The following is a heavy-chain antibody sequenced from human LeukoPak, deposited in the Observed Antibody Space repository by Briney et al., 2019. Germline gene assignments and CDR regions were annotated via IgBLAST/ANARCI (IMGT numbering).Heavy chain of an antibody. CDR3: ARDGEMATNPYYFDY. CDR2: ISSSGSTI. D-gene: IGHD5-24*01. CDR1: GFTFSSYE. Sequence: GGSLRLSCAASGFTFSSYEMNWVRQAPGKGREWVSYISSSGSTIYYADSVKGRFTISRDNAKTSLYLQMNSLRDEDTAVYYCARDGEMATNPYYFDYWGQGTLVTVSS. J-gene: IGHJ4*02. V-gene: IGHV3-48*03.